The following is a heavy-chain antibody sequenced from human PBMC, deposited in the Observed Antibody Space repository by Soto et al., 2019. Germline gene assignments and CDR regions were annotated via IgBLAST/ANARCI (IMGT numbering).Heavy chain of an antibody. J-gene: IGHJ4*02. CDR1: GFTISTHG. D-gene: IGHD1-7*01. CDR2: IWYDGSNK. CDR3: AAATTWNFHFPY. V-gene: IGHV3-33*03. Sequence: QAQLVESGGGVVQPGTSLRLSCAASGFTISTHGMHWVRQAPGKGLEWLANIWYDGSNKFYAESVKGRFSISKDNSKNTLYLQMSSLRAEEKAVYYCAAATTWNFHFPYWGQGTQVTVSS.